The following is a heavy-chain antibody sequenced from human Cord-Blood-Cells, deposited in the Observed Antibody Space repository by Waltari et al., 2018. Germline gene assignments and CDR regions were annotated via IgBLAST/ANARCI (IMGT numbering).Heavy chain of an antibody. J-gene: IGHJ4*02. CDR1: GGPISSGGYY. Sequence: QVQLQESGPGLVKPSQTLSLTCTVSGGPISSGGYYWRWIRQHPGKGLEWIGYIYYSGSTYYNQSLKSRVTISVDTSKNQFSLKLSSVTAADTAVYYCARGRSYPSYFDYWGQGTLVTVSS. CDR3: ARGRSYPSYFDY. D-gene: IGHD5-18*01. CDR2: IYYSGST. V-gene: IGHV4-31*03.